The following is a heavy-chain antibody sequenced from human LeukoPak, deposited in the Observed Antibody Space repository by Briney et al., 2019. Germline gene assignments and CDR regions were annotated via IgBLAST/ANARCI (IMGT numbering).Heavy chain of an antibody. J-gene: IGHJ4*02. Sequence: GGSLRLSCAASGFTFSSYATSWVRQAPGKGLEWVSAIGGSDGSTYYTDSVKGRFTISRDNSKNTLFLQINSLRAEDTAVYYCAKGVPGWPYYFDYWGQGTLVTASS. CDR1: GFTFSSYA. D-gene: IGHD6-19*01. V-gene: IGHV3-23*01. CDR2: IGGSDGST. CDR3: AKGVPGWPYYFDY.